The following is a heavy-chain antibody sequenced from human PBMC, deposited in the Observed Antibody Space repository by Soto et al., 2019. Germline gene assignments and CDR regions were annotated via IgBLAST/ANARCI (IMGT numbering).Heavy chain of an antibody. D-gene: IGHD6-6*01. V-gene: IGHV5-51*01. CDR1: GYMFANEW. Sequence: PGESLKISCDGSGYMFANEWIAWVRQTPGKGLEWMGIIFPGDSDTRYSPSFQGQVSISADKSINTAYLQWNSLKASDTAIYYCARRVSAHPFFDFWGQGTPVTVSS. CDR2: IFPGDSDT. CDR3: ARRVSAHPFFDF. J-gene: IGHJ4*02.